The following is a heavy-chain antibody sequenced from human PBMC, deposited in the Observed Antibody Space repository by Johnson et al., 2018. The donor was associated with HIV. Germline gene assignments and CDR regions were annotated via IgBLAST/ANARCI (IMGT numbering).Heavy chain of an antibody. CDR1: GFTFSSYA. CDR2: ISYDGSNT. CDR3: ARDWDYAHAFDI. J-gene: IGHJ3*02. V-gene: IGHV3-30*04. D-gene: IGHD4-17*01. Sequence: QVQLVESGGGVVQPGRSLRLSCAASGFTFSSYAMHWVRQAPGKGLEWVAVISYDGSNTYYADSVKGRFTISRDNSKNTVFLQINSLRTDDTAVYYCARDWDYAHAFDIWGQGTMVTVSS.